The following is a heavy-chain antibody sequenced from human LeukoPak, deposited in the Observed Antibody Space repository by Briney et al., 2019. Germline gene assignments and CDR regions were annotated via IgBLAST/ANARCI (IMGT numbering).Heavy chain of an antibody. CDR1: GFTFSSYA. J-gene: IGHJ4*02. Sequence: GGSLRLSCAASGFTFSSYAMSWVRQAPGKGLEWVSVISGSGGSTYYADSVKGRFTISRDNSKNTLYLQMSSLRAEDTAVYYCAKDTEPCDSSYFDYWGQGTLVTVSS. CDR3: AKDTEPCDSSYFDY. D-gene: IGHD3-22*01. CDR2: ISGSGGST. V-gene: IGHV3-23*01.